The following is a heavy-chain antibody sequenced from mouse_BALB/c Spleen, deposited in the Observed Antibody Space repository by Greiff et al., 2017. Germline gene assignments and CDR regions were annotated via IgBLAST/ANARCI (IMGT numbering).Heavy chain of an antibody. J-gene: IGHJ1*01. CDR1: GFTFSDFY. Sequence: DVKLVESGGGLVQPGGSLRLSCATSGFTFSDFYMEWVRQPPGKRLEWIAASRNKANDYTTEYSASVKGRFIVSRDTSQSILYLQMNALRAEDTAIYYCARDLHYYGSYWYFDVWGAGTTVTVSS. V-gene: IGHV7-1*02. CDR2: SRNKANDYTT. D-gene: IGHD1-2*01. CDR3: ARDLHYYGSYWYFDV.